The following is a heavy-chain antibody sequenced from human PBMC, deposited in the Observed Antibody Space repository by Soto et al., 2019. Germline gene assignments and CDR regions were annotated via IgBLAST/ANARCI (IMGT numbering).Heavy chain of an antibody. V-gene: IGHV3-7*01. J-gene: IGHJ4*02. CDR3: ARDLLWFGELSLGYFDY. Sequence: GGSLRLSCAASGFTFSSYWMSWVRQAPGKGLEWVANIKQDGSEKYYVDSVKGRFTISRDNAKNSLYLQMNSLRAEDTAVYYCARDLLWFGELSLGYFDYWGQGTLVTVSS. D-gene: IGHD3-10*01. CDR2: IKQDGSEK. CDR1: GFTFSSYW.